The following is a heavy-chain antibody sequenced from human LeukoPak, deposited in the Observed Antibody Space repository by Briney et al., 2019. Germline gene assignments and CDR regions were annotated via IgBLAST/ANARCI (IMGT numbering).Heavy chain of an antibody. CDR2: IYYSGST. CDR3: ARDRGGDGYNTFDY. J-gene: IGHJ4*02. Sequence: SETLSLTCTVSGGSISSGGYYWSWIRQHPGKGLEWIGYIYYSGSTYYNPSLKSRVTISVDRSKNQFSLKLSSVTAADTAVYYCARDRGGDGYNTFDYWGQGTLVTVSS. D-gene: IGHD5-24*01. CDR1: GGSISSGGYY. V-gene: IGHV4-31*03.